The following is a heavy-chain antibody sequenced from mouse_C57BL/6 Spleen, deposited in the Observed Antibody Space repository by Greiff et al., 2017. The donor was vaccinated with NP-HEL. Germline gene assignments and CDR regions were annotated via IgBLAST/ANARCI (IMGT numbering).Heavy chain of an antibody. V-gene: IGHV14-3*01. CDR2: IDPANGNT. CDR1: GFNIKNTY. Sequence: VQLKESVAELVRPGASVKLSCTASGFNIKNTYMHWVKQRPEQGLEWIGRIDPANGNTKYAPKFQGKATITADTSSNTAYLQLSSLTSEDTAIYYCALFYYGNLFWYFDVWGTGTTVTVSS. J-gene: IGHJ1*03. CDR3: ALFYYGNLFWYFDV. D-gene: IGHD2-1*01.